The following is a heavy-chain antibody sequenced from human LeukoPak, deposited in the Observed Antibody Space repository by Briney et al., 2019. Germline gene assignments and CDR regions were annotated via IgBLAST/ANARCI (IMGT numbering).Heavy chain of an antibody. CDR2: ISSSSSYI. D-gene: IGHD6-13*01. CDR1: GFIFSSYS. Sequence: PGGSLRLSCAASGFIFSSYSMNWARQTPGKGLEWVSSISSSSSYIYYADSVKGRFTISRDNAKNSLYLQMNSLRAEDTAVYYCAKAGYSSSWYGGYWGQGTLVTVSS. J-gene: IGHJ4*02. CDR3: AKAGYSSSWYGGY. V-gene: IGHV3-21*04.